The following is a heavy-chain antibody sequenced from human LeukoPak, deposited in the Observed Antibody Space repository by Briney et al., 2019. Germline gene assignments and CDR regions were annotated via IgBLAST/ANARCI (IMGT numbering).Heavy chain of an antibody. CDR2: MSYDGSNK. Sequence: GGSLRLSCAASGFTFSSYAMPWVRQAPGKGLEWVAVMSYDGSNKYYADSVKGRFTISRDNSKNTLYLQMNSLRAEDTAVYYCAREVAAGYYFDYWGQGTLVTVSS. D-gene: IGHD6-13*01. J-gene: IGHJ4*02. CDR1: GFTFSSYA. V-gene: IGHV3-30-3*01. CDR3: AREVAAGYYFDY.